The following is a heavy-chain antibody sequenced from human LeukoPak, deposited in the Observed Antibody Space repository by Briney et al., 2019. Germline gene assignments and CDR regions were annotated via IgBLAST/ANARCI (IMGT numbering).Heavy chain of an antibody. D-gene: IGHD5-24*01. CDR3: ARDAAMATNLDAFDI. J-gene: IGHJ3*02. CDR2: IYYSGST. V-gene: IGHV4-59*12. CDR1: GGSISSYY. Sequence: SEALSLTCTVSGGSISSYYWSWIRQPPGKGLEWIGYIYYSGSTNYNPSLKSRVTISVDTSKNQFSLKLSSVTAADTAVYYCARDAAMATNLDAFDIWGQGTMVTVSS.